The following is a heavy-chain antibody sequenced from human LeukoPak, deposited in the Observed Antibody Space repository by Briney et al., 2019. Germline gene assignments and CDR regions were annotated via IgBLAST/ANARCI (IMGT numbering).Heavy chain of an antibody. CDR1: GFTFSSYG. CDR2: IWYDGSNK. D-gene: IGHD3-22*01. J-gene: IGHJ3*02. CDR3: AKCKDYYDSSCAFDI. V-gene: IGHV3-33*06. Sequence: GGSLRLSCAASGFTFSSYGMHWDRQAPGKGLEWVAVIWYDGSNKYYADSVKGRFTISRDNSKNTLYLQMNSLRAEDTAVYYCAKCKDYYDSSCAFDIWGQGTMVTVSS.